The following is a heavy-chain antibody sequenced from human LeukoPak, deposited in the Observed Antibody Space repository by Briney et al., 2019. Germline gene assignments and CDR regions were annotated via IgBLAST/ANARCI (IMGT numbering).Heavy chain of an antibody. CDR3: ARSVSWEDYFDY. CDR1: GGSISSFY. J-gene: IGHJ4*02. V-gene: IGHV4-59*01. CDR2: IYHSGST. Sequence: SETLSLTCTVSGGSISSFYWSWIRQPPRKGLEWIGYIYHSGSTNYNPSLKSRVTISLDTSKNQFSLRLSSVTAADTAVYYCARSVSWEDYFDYWGQGTLVTVSS. D-gene: IGHD6-13*01.